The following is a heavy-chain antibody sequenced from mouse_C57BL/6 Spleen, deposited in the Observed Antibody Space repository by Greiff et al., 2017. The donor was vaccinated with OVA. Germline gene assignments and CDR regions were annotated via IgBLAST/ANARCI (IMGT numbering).Heavy chain of an antibody. CDR3: AREGEGYSAWFAY. D-gene: IGHD2-3*01. Sequence: VQLQHSGPELVKPGASVKISCKASGYAFSSSWMNWVKQRPGKGLEWIGRIYPGDGDTNYNGKFKGKATLTADKSSSTAYMQLSSLTSEDSAVYFCAREGEGYSAWFAYWGQGTLVTVSA. J-gene: IGHJ3*01. CDR1: GYAFSSSW. V-gene: IGHV1-82*01. CDR2: IYPGDGDT.